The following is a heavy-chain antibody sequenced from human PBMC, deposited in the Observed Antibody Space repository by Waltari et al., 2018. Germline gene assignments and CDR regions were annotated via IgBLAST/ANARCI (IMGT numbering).Heavy chain of an antibody. CDR3: AREKSYSNYNPFDY. D-gene: IGHD4-4*01. Sequence: EVQLVESGGGLVQPGGSLRLSCAASGFTFSSYWMSWVRQAPGKGLEWVANIKQDGSEKYYVDSVKGRFTISRDNAKNSLYLQMNSLRAEDTAVYYCAREKSYSNYNPFDYWGQGTLVTVSS. J-gene: IGHJ4*02. V-gene: IGHV3-7*01. CDR2: IKQDGSEK. CDR1: GFTFSSYW.